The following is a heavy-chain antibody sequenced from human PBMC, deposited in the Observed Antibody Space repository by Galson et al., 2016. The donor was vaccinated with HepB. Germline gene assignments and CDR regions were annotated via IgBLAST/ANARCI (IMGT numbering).Heavy chain of an antibody. CDR2: IYYTGST. V-gene: IGHV4-61*01. CDR3: ARSGQWLGTWFDP. Sequence: ETLSLTCTVSGGSVSSASYFWSWIRQPPGKGLEWIGDIYYTGSTNYNPSLKSRVTISVDTSKNQFSLKLSSVTAADTAVYYCARSGQWLGTWFDPWGQGTLVTVSS. CDR1: GGSVSSASYF. D-gene: IGHD6-19*01. J-gene: IGHJ5*02.